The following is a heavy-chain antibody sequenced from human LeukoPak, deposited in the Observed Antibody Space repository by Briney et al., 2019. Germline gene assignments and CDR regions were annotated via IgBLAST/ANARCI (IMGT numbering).Heavy chain of an antibody. J-gene: IGHJ4*02. V-gene: IGHV3-66*01. D-gene: IGHD6-13*01. CDR1: GFTVSRNY. CDR3: ARAGPSSSWHQFDY. Sequence: GGSLRLSCAASGFTVSRNYMSWVRQAPGKGLEWVSVIYSGGSTYYADSVKGRFTISRDNSRNTLYLQMNSLRAEDTAVYYCARAGPSSSWHQFDYWGQGTLVTVSS. CDR2: IYSGGST.